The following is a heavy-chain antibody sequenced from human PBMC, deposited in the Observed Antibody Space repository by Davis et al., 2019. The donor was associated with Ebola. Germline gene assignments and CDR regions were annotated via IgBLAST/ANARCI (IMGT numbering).Heavy chain of an antibody. CDR3: ARANYGDGYYFYGMDV. CDR2: ISSSGSTI. CDR1: GFTFSSYE. J-gene: IGHJ6*02. V-gene: IGHV3-48*03. Sequence: GGSLRLSCAASGFTFSSYEMNWVRQAPGKGLEWVSYISSSGSTIYYADSVKGRFTISRDNAKNSLYLQMNSLRADDTAVYYCARANYGDGYYFYGMDVWGQGTTVTVSS. D-gene: IGHD4-17*01.